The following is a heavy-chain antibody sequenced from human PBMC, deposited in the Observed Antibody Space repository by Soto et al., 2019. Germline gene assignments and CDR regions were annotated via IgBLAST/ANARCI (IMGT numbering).Heavy chain of an antibody. Sequence: SLRLSCTTSGFASGTYAMSWFRQAPGKGLEWVGFIRSRAYGSTPEYAASVQGRFTISRDDSKRIAYLHMSSLKTEDTAVYFCSRDEGGNSYVWWFDPWGQGTLVTVSS. CDR3: SRDEGGNSYVWWFDP. J-gene: IGHJ5*02. CDR1: GFASGTYA. CDR2: IRSRAYGSTP. V-gene: IGHV3-49*03. D-gene: IGHD5-18*01.